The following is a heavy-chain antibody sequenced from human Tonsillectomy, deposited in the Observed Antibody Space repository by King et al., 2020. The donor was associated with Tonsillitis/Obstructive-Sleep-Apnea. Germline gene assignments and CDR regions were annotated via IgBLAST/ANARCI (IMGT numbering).Heavy chain of an antibody. CDR2: FYYRGST. J-gene: IGHJ4*01. Sequence: QLQESGPGLVKPSETLSLTCTVSGGSIIGYYWSWIRQPPGKGLEWIGYFYYRGSTNYHPSLKSQVTISVETSKNQFSLKLRSVTAADTAVYYCARSTGGYSNPYFFDYWGHGTLVTVSS. V-gene: IGHV4-59*08. CDR3: ARSTGGYSNPYFFDY. D-gene: IGHD3-16*01. CDR1: GGSIIGYY.